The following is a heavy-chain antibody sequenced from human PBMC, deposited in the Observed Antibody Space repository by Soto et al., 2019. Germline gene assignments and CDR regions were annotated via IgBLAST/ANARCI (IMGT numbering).Heavy chain of an antibody. CDR3: ARVDVVVETGLYYYYMDV. CDR1: GGTFSSYA. D-gene: IGHD2-15*01. J-gene: IGHJ6*03. V-gene: IGHV1-69*13. CDR2: IIPIFGTA. Sequence: SVKVSCKASGGTFSSYAISWVRQAPGQGLEWMGGIIPIFGTANYAQKFQGRVTITADESTSTAYMELSSLRAEDTAVYYCARVDVVVETGLYYYYMDVWGKGTTVTVSS.